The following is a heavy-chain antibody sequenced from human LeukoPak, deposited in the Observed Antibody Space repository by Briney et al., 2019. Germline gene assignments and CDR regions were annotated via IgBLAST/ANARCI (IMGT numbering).Heavy chain of an antibody. CDR3: ARERWFGEFNAFDI. Sequence: SETLSLTCTVSGGSISSYYWSWIRQPPGKGLEWIGYIYYSGSTNYNPSLKSRITISVDTSKNQFSLKLSSVTAADTAVYYCARERWFGEFNAFDIWGQGTMVTVSS. CDR2: IYYSGST. CDR1: GGSISSYY. J-gene: IGHJ3*02. D-gene: IGHD3-10*01. V-gene: IGHV4-59*01.